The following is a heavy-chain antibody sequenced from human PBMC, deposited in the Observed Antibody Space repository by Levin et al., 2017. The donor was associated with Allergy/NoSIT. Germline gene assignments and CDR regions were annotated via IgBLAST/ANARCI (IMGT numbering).Heavy chain of an antibody. Sequence: PGGSLRLSCAASGFSFSDSAMHWVRQASGNGLEWVGRIRSKPYSHATAYAASVEGRFTISRDDSRNTAFLQMHSLKTEDTAVYYCARVVLGSSHVDYWGQGTLVTVSS. CDR3: ARVVLGSSHVDY. CDR2: IRSKPYSHAT. D-gene: IGHD6-13*01. J-gene: IGHJ4*02. V-gene: IGHV3-73*01. CDR1: GFSFSDSA.